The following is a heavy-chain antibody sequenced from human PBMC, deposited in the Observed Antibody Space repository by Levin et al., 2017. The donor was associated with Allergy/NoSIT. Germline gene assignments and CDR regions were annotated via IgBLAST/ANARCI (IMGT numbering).Heavy chain of an antibody. J-gene: IGHJ4*02. V-gene: IGHV4-4*02. CDR3: AKTLYSSSSGHLDY. CDR1: GGSISSSNW. Sequence: SQTLSLTCGVSGGSISSSNWWSWVRQPPGKGLEWIGEVHHSGTSNYNPSLKSRVTISVDKSKNHFSLNLNSVTAADTAVYFCAKTLYSSSSGHLDYWGQGMLVTVSP. D-gene: IGHD6-6*01. CDR2: VHHSGTS.